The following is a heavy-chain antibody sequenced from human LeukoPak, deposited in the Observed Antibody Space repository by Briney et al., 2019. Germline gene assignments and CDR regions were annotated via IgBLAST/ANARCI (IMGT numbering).Heavy chain of an antibody. D-gene: IGHD2-2*02. V-gene: IGHV5-51*01. Sequence: RGESLKISCKGSGYSFTSYWIGWVRQMPGKGLEWMGISYPGDSDTRYSPSFQGQVTISADKSISTAYLQWSSLKASDTAMYYCARAYCSSTSCYKGYYYYYYMDVWGKGTTVTVSS. CDR3: ARAYCSSTSCYKGYYYYYYMDV. CDR2: SYPGDSDT. J-gene: IGHJ6*03. CDR1: GYSFTSYW.